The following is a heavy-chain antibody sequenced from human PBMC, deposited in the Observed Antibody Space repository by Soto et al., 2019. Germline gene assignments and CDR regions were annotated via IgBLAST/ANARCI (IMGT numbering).Heavy chain of an antibody. Sequence: EGCLRLSGAPARITYSSYAMSRVRQAPGKGLEWVPATSGSGGSTYYADSVKGRLTISRDNSKNTLYLQMNSLRAEDTAVSYGAKDDV. V-gene: IGHV3-23*01. CDR3: AKDDV. J-gene: IGHJ3*01. CDR2: TSGSGGST. CDR1: RITYSSYA.